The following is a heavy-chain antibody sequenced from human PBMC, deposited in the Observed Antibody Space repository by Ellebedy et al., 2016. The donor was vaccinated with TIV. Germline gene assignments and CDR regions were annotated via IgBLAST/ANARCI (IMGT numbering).Heavy chain of an antibody. D-gene: IGHD4-17*01. CDR1: GYTFTSYG. Sequence: ASVKVSXXASGYTFTSYGISWVRQAPGQGLEWMGWISAYNGNTNYAQKLQGRVTMTTDTSTSTAYMELRSLRSDDTAVYYCARRGFGYGDQPVDYWGQGTLVTVSS. J-gene: IGHJ4*02. CDR2: ISAYNGNT. V-gene: IGHV1-18*01. CDR3: ARRGFGYGDQPVDY.